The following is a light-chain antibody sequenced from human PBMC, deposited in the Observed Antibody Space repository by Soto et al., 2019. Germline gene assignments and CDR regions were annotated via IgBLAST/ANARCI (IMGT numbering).Light chain of an antibody. V-gene: IGLV2-14*01. J-gene: IGLJ2*01. CDR1: SSDVGVFHY. CDR3: SSYTTSSTVV. CDR2: EVN. Sequence: QSALTQPASVSGSPGQSITLSRTGTSSDVGVFHYVSWYQQHPGKAPKLIIYEVNNRPSGVSNRFSGSKSGNTASLTISGLQAEDEADYYCSSYTTSSTVVFGGGTKLTVL.